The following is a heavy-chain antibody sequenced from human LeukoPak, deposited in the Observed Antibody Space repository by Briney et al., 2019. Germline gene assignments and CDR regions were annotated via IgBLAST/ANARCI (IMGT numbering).Heavy chain of an antibody. V-gene: IGHV3-23*01. Sequence: GGSLRLSCAASGFTFNSYAMSWVRQAPGKGLEWVSAISGNGGRTYYADSVKGRFTTSRDNSKNTLNLQMHRLRVEDTAVYYCTRVMWDSSGYPIYYWGQGSLVTVAS. CDR3: TRVMWDSSGYPIYY. CDR1: GFTFNSYA. CDR2: ISGNGGRT. J-gene: IGHJ4*02. D-gene: IGHD3-22*01.